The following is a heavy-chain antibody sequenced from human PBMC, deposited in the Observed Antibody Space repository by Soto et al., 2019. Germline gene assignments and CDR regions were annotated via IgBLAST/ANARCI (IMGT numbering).Heavy chain of an antibody. D-gene: IGHD5-12*01. CDR3: AKEVIEATTYYYYYGMDV. CDR2: ISYDGSNK. CDR1: GFTFSSYG. V-gene: IGHV3-30*18. J-gene: IGHJ6*02. Sequence: QVQLVESGGGVVQPGRSLRLSCAASGFTFSSYGMHWVRQAPGKGLEWVAVISYDGSNKYYADSVKGRFTISRDNSKNTLYLQMNSRRAEDTAVYYCAKEVIEATTYYYYYGMDVWGQGTTVTVSS.